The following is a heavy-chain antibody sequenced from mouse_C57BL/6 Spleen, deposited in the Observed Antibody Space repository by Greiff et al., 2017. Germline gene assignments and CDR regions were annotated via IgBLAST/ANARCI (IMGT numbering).Heavy chain of an antibody. CDR2: ISYDGSN. Sequence: EVQLVESGPGLVKPSQSLSLTCSVTGYSITSGYYWNWIRQFPGNKLEWMGYISYDGSNNYNPSLKNRISITRDTSKNQFFLKLNSVTTEDTATYYCARDSPRYFDVWGTGTTVTVSS. CDR1: GYSITSGYY. J-gene: IGHJ1*03. V-gene: IGHV3-6*01. CDR3: ARDSPRYFDV.